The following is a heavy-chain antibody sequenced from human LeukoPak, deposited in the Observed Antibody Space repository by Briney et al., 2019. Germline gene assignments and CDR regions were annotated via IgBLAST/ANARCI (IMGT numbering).Heavy chain of an antibody. CDR3: ARESGSGEFDY. D-gene: IGHD6-19*01. CDR2: ISSSSSYI. CDR1: RFTFSSYK. Sequence: GGSLRLSCAASRFTFSSYKVNWVRQAPGKGLEWVSSISSSSSYIYYADSVKGRFTISRDNARNSLYLQMKSLRAEDTAVYYCARESGSGEFDYWGQGTLVTVSS. V-gene: IGHV3-21*01. J-gene: IGHJ4*02.